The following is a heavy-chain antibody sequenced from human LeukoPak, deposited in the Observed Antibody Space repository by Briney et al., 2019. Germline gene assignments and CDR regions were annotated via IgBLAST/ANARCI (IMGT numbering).Heavy chain of an antibody. CDR2: IIPIFGTA. V-gene: IGHV1-69*13. CDR1: GGTFSSYA. J-gene: IGHJ6*02. CDR3: ARGGFGVVISNLRHGMDV. Sequence: GASVKVSCKASGGTFSSYAISWVRQAPGQGLEWMGGIIPIFGTANYAQKFQGRVTITADESTSTAYLQWSSLKASDTAMYYCARGGFGVVISNLRHGMDVWGQGTTVTVSS. D-gene: IGHD3-3*01.